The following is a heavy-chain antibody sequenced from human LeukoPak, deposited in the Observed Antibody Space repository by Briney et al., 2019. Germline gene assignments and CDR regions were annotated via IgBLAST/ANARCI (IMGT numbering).Heavy chain of an antibody. CDR1: GFTLSSHS. J-gene: IGHJ4*02. V-gene: IGHV3-21*01. CDR3: ARDQYSYGSGSYPDY. Sequence: GGSLRLSCAAYGFTLSSHSMNWVRQAPGKGLEWVSSISSSSSYIHSADSVKGRFTISRDNAKNSLYPQMNSLRAEDTAVYYCARDQYSYGSGSYPDYWGQGTLVTVSS. D-gene: IGHD3-10*01. CDR2: ISSSSSYI.